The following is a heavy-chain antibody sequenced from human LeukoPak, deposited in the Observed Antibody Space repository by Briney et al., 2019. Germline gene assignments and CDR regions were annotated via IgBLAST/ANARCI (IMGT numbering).Heavy chain of an antibody. D-gene: IGHD2-2*01. CDR3: AKGGVYCSSTSCYPFDY. J-gene: IGHJ4*02. V-gene: IGHV3-23*01. Sequence: QPGGSLRLSCAASGFTFSSYAMSWVRQAPGKGLEWVSAISGSGGSTYYADSVKGRFTISRDNSKNTLYLQLNSLRAEETAVYYCAKGGVYCSSTSCYPFDYWGQGALVTVSS. CDR2: ISGSGGST. CDR1: GFTFSSYA.